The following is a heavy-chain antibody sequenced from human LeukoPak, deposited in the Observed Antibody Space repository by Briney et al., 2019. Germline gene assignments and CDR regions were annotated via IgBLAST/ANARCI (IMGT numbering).Heavy chain of an antibody. CDR2: IYYSGST. J-gene: IGHJ4*02. D-gene: IGHD2-15*01. Sequence: PSETLSLTCTVSGRSISSYYWSWIRQPPGKGLEWIGYIYYSGSTNYNPSLKSRVTISVGTSKNQFSLKLSSVTAADTAVYYCARAVADRFDYWGQGTLVTVSS. V-gene: IGHV4-59*01. CDR3: ARAVADRFDY. CDR1: GRSISSYY.